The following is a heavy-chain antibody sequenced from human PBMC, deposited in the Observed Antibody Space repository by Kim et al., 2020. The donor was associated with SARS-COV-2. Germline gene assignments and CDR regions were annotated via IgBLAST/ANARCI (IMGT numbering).Heavy chain of an antibody. V-gene: IGHV3-7*03. CDR3: AREGNGYDF. CDR2: IKGDGSLK. J-gene: IGHJ4*02. Sequence: GGSLRLSCAASGFSFSDFWISWVRQAPGKGLEWVANIKGDGSLKYYVDSVKGRFTISRDNAQNSLSLQMNSLRVDDTAVYYCAREGNGYDFWGQGTLVTVSS. D-gene: IGHD2-8*01. CDR1: GFSFSDFW.